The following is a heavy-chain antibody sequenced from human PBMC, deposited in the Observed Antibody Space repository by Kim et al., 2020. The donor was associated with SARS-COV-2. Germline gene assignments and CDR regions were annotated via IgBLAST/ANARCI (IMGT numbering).Heavy chain of an antibody. D-gene: IGHD3-16*01. CDR3: ASGGMPDYYYYGMDV. V-gene: IGHV4-31*02. Sequence: SLKSRVTISVDTSKNQFSLKLSSVTAADTAVYYCASGGMPDYYYYGMDVWGQGTTVTVSS. J-gene: IGHJ6*02.